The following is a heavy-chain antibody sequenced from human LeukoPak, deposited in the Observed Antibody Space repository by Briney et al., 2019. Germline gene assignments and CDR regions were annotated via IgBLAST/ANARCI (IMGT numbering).Heavy chain of an antibody. CDR3: ATELGYCSSTSCYTYPY. J-gene: IGHJ4*02. V-gene: IGHV4-34*01. CDR2: INHSGST. CDR1: GGSFSGYY. D-gene: IGHD2-2*02. Sequence: PSETLSLTCAVYGGSFSGYYWSWIRQPPGKGLEWIGEINHSGSTNYNPSLKSRVTISVDTSKNQFSLKLSSVTAADTAVYYCATELGYCSSTSCYTYPYWGQGTLVTVSS.